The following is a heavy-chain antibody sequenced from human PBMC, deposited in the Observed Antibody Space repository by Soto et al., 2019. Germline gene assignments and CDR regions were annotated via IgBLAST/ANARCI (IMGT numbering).Heavy chain of an antibody. V-gene: IGHV3-7*01. D-gene: IGHD3-16*01. J-gene: IGHJ3*02. CDR3: ARTKGAVAFDM. CDR2: IKEDGSEK. Sequence: EVKLVESGGGLVQPGGSLRLSCAASGFDFSTYWMGWVRQAPGKGLEWVANIKEDGSEKHYVDSLKGRFTISRDNAENSLYLQMNNLRAEDTAVYSCARTKGAVAFDMWGQGTMVTVSS. CDR1: GFDFSTYW.